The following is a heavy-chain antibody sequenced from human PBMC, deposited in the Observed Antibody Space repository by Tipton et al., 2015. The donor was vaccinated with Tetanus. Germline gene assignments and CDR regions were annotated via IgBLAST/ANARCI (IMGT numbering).Heavy chain of an antibody. V-gene: IGHV3-48*02. CDR1: GFSFSDYG. CDR3: ATSPREAGDY. CDR2: INSSSRNI. J-gene: IGHJ4*02. D-gene: IGHD6-19*01. Sequence: SLRLSCAASGFSFSDYGMNWVRQAPGKGLEWVSYINSSSRNIYYADSVQGRFTISRDNAKNSLFLQMSSLRDEDTAVYFCATSPREAGDYWGQGTRVTVSS.